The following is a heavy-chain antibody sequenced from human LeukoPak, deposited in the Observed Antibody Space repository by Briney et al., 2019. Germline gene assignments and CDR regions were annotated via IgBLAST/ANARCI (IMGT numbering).Heavy chain of an antibody. Sequence: PSETLSLTCTVSGGSISSYYWSWIRQPPGKGLEWIGYIYYSGSTNYNPSLKSRVTISVDTSKNQFSLKLSSVTAADTAVYYCARGTTVTTPSAYYYYGMDVWGQGTTVTVSS. V-gene: IGHV4-59*01. CDR3: ARGTTVTTPSAYYYYGMDV. CDR2: IYYSGST. J-gene: IGHJ6*02. D-gene: IGHD4-11*01. CDR1: GGSISSYY.